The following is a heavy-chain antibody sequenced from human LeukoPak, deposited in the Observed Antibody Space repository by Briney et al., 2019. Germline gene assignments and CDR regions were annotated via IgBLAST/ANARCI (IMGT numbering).Heavy chain of an antibody. CDR2: IYSGGST. V-gene: IGHV3-66*02. CDR1: GFTLSSNY. D-gene: IGHD3-22*01. Sequence: GGSLRLSCAASGFTLSSNYMSWVRQAPGKGLEWVSVIYSGGSTYYADSVKGRLTISRDNSKNTLYLQMNSLRAEDTAVYYCARHYYDSSGYPNGDRWFDPWGQGTLVTVSS. CDR3: ARHYYDSSGYPNGDRWFDP. J-gene: IGHJ5*02.